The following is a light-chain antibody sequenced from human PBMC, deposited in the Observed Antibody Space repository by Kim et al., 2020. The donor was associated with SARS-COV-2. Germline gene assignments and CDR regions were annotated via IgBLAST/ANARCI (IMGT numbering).Light chain of an antibody. V-gene: IGLV1-44*01. CDR2: SYS. J-gene: IGLJ2*01. CDR1: SSNLGSNT. Sequence: QSVLTQPPSVSGTPGQRVTIYCSGSSSNLGSNTVNWYQQFPGMAPKLLINSYSQRPSGVPDRFSGSKSGTSASLAISGLQSGDEAEYYCAAWDDSLNVVVFGGGTQLTVL. CDR3: AAWDDSLNVVV.